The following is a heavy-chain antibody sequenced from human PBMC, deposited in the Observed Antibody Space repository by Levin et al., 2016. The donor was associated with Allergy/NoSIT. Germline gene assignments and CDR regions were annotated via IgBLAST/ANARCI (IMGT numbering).Heavy chain of an antibody. D-gene: IGHD4-23*01. CDR3: ARDPEDYGGNPSDYTFDY. Sequence: WVRQAPGQGLEWMGRIIPILGIANYAQKFQGRVTITADKSTSTAYMELSSLRSEDTAVYYCARDPEDYGGNPSDYTFDYWGQGTLVTVSS. CDR2: IIPILGIA. J-gene: IGHJ4*02. V-gene: IGHV1-69*04.